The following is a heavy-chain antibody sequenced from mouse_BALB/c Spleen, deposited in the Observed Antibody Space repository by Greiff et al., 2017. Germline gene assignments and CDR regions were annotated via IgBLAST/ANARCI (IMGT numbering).Heavy chain of an antibody. CDR1: GYTFTSYW. Sequence: VQLQQPGAELVKPGASVKLSCKASGYTFTSYWMHWVKQRPGQGLEWIGEINPSNGRTNYNEKFKSKATLTVDKSSSTAYMQLSSLTSEDSAVYYCARGGTGAMDYWGQGTSVTVSS. CDR2: INPSNGRT. CDR3: ARGGTGAMDY. D-gene: IGHD4-1*01. J-gene: IGHJ4*01. V-gene: IGHV1S81*02.